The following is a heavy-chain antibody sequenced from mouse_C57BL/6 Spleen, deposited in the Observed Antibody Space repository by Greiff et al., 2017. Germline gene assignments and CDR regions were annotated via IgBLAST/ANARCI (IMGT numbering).Heavy chain of an antibody. D-gene: IGHD1-1*01. CDR2: IDPSDSYT. V-gene: IGHV1-50*01. CDR1: GYTFTSYW. J-gene: IGHJ2*01. Sequence: VQLQQPGAELVKPGASVKLSCKASGYTFTSYWMQWVKQRPGQGLEWIGEIDPSDSYTNYNQKFKGKATLTVDTSSSTAYMQLSSLTSEDSAVYYCARLLLYYGSHDYWGQGTTLTVSS. CDR3: ARLLLYYGSHDY.